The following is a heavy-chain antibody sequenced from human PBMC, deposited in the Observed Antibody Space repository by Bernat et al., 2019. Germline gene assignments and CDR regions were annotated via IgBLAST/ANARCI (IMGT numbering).Heavy chain of an antibody. V-gene: IGHV3-7*01. CDR1: GFTFSTYW. CDR2: IKQGGSWK. D-gene: IGHD2-2*01. CDR3: ARRYCSSTSCCWSTDCDAFDM. J-gene: IGHJ3*02. Sequence: EVQLVESGGCLVQPGGSLRLSCAASGFTFSTYWMSWVRQAPGKGPEWVANIKQGGSWKYYVDSVKGRFTISRDNAKSSLYLRMNSLRAYDTAVYFCARRYCSSTSCCWSTDCDAFDMWGQGTMVTVSS.